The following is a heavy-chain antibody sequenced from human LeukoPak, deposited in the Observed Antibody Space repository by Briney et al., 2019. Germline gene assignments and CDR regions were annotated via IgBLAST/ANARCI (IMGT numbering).Heavy chain of an antibody. V-gene: IGHV4-30-2*01. CDR3: ARDNVAYCGGDCYDY. Sequence: SQTLSLTCAVSGGSISSGGYSWSWIRQPPGKGLEWIGYIYHSGGTYYNPSLKSRVTISVDRSKNQFSLKLSSVTAADTAVYYCARDNVAYCGGDCYDYWGQGTLVTVSS. D-gene: IGHD2-21*01. J-gene: IGHJ4*02. CDR2: IYHSGGT. CDR1: GGSISSGGYS.